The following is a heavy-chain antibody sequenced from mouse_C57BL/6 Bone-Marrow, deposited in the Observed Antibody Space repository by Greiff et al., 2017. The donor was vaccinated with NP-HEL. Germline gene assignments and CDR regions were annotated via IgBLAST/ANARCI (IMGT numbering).Heavy chain of an antibody. J-gene: IGHJ1*03. CDR1: GYTFTSYG. CDR3: ARRTTVLYWYFDV. D-gene: IGHD1-1*01. CDR2: IYPRSGNT. Sequence: VKLQESGAELARPGASVKLSCKASGYTFTSYGISWVKQRTGQGLEWIGEIYPRSGNTYYNEKFKGKATLTADKSSSTAYMELRSLTSEDSAVYFCARRTTVLYWYFDVWGTGTTVTVSS. V-gene: IGHV1-81*01.